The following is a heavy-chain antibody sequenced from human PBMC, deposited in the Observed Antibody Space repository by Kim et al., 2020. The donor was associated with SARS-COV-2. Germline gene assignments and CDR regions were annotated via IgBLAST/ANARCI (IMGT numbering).Heavy chain of an antibody. J-gene: IGHJ5*02. CDR1: GENFRAYY. D-gene: IGHD3-9*01. Sequence: SETLSLTCAVYGENFRAYYWSWIRQPPGKGLEWIGETNHRGTTNYNPSLKSRVTISVDTSKNQFSLKLSSVTAADTAVYYCAKARYFDWLLGRTADNYFDPWGQGTLVTVSS. V-gene: IGHV4-34*01. CDR2: TNHRGTT. CDR3: AKARYFDWLLGRTADNYFDP.